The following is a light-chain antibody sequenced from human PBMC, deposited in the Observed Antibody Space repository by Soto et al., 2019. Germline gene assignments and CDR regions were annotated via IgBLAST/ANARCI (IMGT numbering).Light chain of an antibody. CDR2: QVS. V-gene: IGLV2-23*02. J-gene: IGLJ2*01. Sequence: QSALTQPASVSGSPGQSISISCTGTSSDVGSYNLVSWYQQLPGKAPKLMIYQVSKWPSGVSNRFSGSKSGNTASLTISGLQAEDEADYYCFSYAGSSTVVFGAGTKLTVL. CDR3: FSYAGSSTVV. CDR1: SSDVGSYNL.